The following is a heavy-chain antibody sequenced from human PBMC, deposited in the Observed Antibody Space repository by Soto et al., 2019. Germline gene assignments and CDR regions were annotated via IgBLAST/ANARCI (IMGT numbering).Heavy chain of an antibody. CDR1: GFIVSSSY. J-gene: IGHJ4*02. V-gene: IGHV3-53*02. CDR2: IYADGRT. Sequence: DVQLVETGGGLIQPGRSLRLSCAASGFIVSSSYMTWVRQAPGKGLEWVSVIYADGRTYYADSVKGRFTISRDNSKNTLYLQMNSLSAEDTAVYYCARCGGWYCQCYFDCWGQGTLVTVSS. CDR3: ARCGGWYCQCYFDC. D-gene: IGHD6-19*01.